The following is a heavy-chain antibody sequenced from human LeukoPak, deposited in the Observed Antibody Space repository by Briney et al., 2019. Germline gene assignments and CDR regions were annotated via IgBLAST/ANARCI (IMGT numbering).Heavy chain of an antibody. CDR3: AKGGRSMVRGVILDY. J-gene: IGHJ4*02. Sequence: GGSLRLSCAASGFTFSSYGMHWVRQAPGKGLEWVAFIRYDGSNKYYADSVKGRFTISRDNSKNTLYLQMNSLRAEDTAVYYCAKGGRSMVRGVILDYWGQGTLVTVSS. V-gene: IGHV3-30*02. CDR1: GFTFSSYG. CDR2: IRYDGSNK. D-gene: IGHD3-10*01.